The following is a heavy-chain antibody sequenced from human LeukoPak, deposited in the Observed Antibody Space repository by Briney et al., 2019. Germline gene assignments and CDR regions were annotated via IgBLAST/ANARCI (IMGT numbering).Heavy chain of an antibody. CDR2: ISDSGGST. CDR3: AKQEGYCSGVYCYGWFDP. J-gene: IGHJ5*02. D-gene: IGHD2-15*01. CDR1: GFTFNSYA. V-gene: IGHV3-23*01. Sequence: GGSLRLSCAASGFTFNSYAMSWVRQAPGKGLEWVSGISDSGGSTYYADSVKGRFTISRDNSKNTSYLQMNSLRAEDTAVYYCAKQEGYCSGVYCYGWFDPWGQGTLVTVSS.